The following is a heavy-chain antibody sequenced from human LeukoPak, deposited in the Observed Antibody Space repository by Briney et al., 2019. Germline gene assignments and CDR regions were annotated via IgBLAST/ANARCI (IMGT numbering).Heavy chain of an antibody. J-gene: IGHJ4*02. CDR2: INHSRST. CDR1: GGSFSGYY. D-gene: IGHD5-24*01. CDR3: AREAAGDGYNSYYFDY. V-gene: IGHV4-34*01. Sequence: SETLSLTCAVYGGSFSGYYWSWIRQPPGKGLEWIGEINHSRSTNYNPSLKSRVTISVDTSKNQFSLKLSSVTAADTAVYYCAREAAGDGYNSYYFDYWGQGTLVTVSS.